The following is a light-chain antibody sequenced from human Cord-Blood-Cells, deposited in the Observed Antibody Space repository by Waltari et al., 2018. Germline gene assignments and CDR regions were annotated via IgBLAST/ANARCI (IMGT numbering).Light chain of an antibody. J-gene: IGKJ1*01. CDR1: QSISSY. CDR2: AAS. Sequence: MTQSPSSLSASVGDRVTITCRASQSISSYLNWYQQKPGKAPKLLIYAASSLQSGVPSRFSGSGSWTDFTLTISSLQPEDFATYYCQQSYSTPRTFGQGTKVEIK. V-gene: IGKV1-39*01. CDR3: QQSYSTPRT.